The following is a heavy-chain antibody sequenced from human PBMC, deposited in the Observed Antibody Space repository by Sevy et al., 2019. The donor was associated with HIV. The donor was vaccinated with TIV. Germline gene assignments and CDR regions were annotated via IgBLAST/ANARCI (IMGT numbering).Heavy chain of an antibody. CDR2: ISYDGSNK. V-gene: IGHV3-30*18. J-gene: IGHJ6*02. D-gene: IGHD4-4*01. CDR1: GFTFSSYG. Sequence: GGSLRLSCAVSGFTFSSYGMHWVRQAPGKGLEWVAVISYDGSNKYYADSVKGRFTISRDNSKNTLYLQMNSLRAEDTAVYYCAKDLGRSYSTTTPYYYGMDVWGQGTTVTVSS. CDR3: AKDLGRSYSTTTPYYYGMDV.